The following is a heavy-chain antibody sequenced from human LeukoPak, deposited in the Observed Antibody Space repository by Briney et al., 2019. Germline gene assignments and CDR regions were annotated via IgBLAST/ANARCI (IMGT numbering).Heavy chain of an antibody. CDR1: GGSISSYY. Sequence: SETLSLTCTVSGGSISSYYWSWIRQPAGKGLEWIGRIYASGNTNYNPSLKSRVTMSVDTSKNLFALKLSSVTAADTAVYYCARQGVATVIDYWGQGTLVTASS. V-gene: IGHV4-4*07. CDR2: IYASGNT. J-gene: IGHJ4*02. CDR3: ARQGVATVIDY. D-gene: IGHD2/OR15-2a*01.